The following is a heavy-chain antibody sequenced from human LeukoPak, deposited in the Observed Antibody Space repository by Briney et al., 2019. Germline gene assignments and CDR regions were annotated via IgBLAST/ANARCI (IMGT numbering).Heavy chain of an antibody. CDR1: GGTISSYC. J-gene: IGHJ2*01. CDR2: IYYSGST. V-gene: IGHV4-59*08. CDR3: ARHDTYPTLLWFGELARSCYFEL. Sequence: PSETLSLTCTVSGGTISSYCWSWIRQPPGKGLEWIGYIYYSGSTNYNPSLKSRVTISVDTSKNQFSMKLSSVTAADKAVYYCARHDTYPTLLWFGELARSCYFELWGRGTLVTVSS. D-gene: IGHD3-10*01.